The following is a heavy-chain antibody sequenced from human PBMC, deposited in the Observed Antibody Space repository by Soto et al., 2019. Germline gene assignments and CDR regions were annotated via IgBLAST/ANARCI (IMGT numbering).Heavy chain of an antibody. CDR1: GFTFGTYG. CDR3: AKDKERGGYDSDFDS. V-gene: IGHV3-23*01. J-gene: IGHJ4*02. CDR2: ITGGNT. Sequence: EVHLLESGGGLIQPGGSLRLSCGASGFTFGTYGMGWVRQAPGKGLEWVSTITGGNTYYAASVKGRFTFSRDNSKNTLYLQMSSLRAEDTALYYCAKDKERGGYDSDFDSWGQGTLVTVSS. D-gene: IGHD3-3*01.